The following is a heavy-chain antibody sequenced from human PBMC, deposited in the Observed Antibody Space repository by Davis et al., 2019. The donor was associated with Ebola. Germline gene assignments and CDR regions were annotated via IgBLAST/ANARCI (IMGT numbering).Heavy chain of an antibody. J-gene: IGHJ3*02. D-gene: IGHD1-26*01. CDR1: GYTFKNSA. CDR3: ARTSIVGTTTTASDI. V-gene: IGHV1-18*01. CDR2: ISAYNGNT. Sequence: ASVKVSCKASGYTFKNSAISWVRQAPGQGLEWMGWISAYNGNTAYAQILQGRVTMTTDTSTGTAYMELRSRRSDDTAVYFCARTSIVGTTTTASDIWGQGTMVTVSS.